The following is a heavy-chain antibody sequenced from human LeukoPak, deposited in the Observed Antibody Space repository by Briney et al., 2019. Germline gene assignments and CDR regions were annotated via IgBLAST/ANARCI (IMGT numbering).Heavy chain of an antibody. CDR3: AKAHTYSSSWYGLDY. Sequence: GGSLRLSCAASGFTFSYYAMTWVRQAPGKGLEWVSAISGSGSSTYYADSVKGRFTISRDNSKNTLYLQMNSLRAEDTAVYYCAKAHTYSSSWYGLDYWGQGTLVTVS. D-gene: IGHD6-13*01. CDR1: GFTFSYYA. J-gene: IGHJ4*02. CDR2: ISGSGSST. V-gene: IGHV3-23*01.